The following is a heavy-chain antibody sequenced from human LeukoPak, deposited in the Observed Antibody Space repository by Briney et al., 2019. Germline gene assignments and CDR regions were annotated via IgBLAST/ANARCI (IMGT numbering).Heavy chain of an antibody. Sequence: SETLSLTCTVSDDSTSSFYWGWIRQPPGKGLEWIAYIHSVGHSNYNPSLKSRVSMSIDTSKKQFSLKVTSVTATDTAVYYCARQITNSGSAFDLWGRGTLVTVSS. V-gene: IGHV4-59*08. CDR1: DDSTSSFY. D-gene: IGHD3-10*01. J-gene: IGHJ2*01. CDR2: IHSVGHS. CDR3: ARQITNSGSAFDL.